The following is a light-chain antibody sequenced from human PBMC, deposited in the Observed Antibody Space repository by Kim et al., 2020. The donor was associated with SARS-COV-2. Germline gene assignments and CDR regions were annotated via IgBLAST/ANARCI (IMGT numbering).Light chain of an antibody. CDR1: QSVSSN. Sequence: VSPGERATLSCRASQSVSSNLAWYQQNLGQAPRLLIYGASTRATGIPARFSGSGSETEFTLTVSSLQSEDFGVYYCQQYNNWPLTFGGGTKVDIK. CDR2: GAS. CDR3: QQYNNWPLT. J-gene: IGKJ4*01. V-gene: IGKV3-15*01.